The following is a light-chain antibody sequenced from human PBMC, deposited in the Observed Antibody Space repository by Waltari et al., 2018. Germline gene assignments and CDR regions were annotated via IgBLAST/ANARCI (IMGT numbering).Light chain of an antibody. V-gene: IGLV2-14*01. CDR2: DVY. Sequence: QSALTQPASVSGSPGQAIIISCTGTGSDVGGYDYVSWYQQYPGKAPRLIIYDVYNRPIGVSNRFSGSKSDNTASLTISALQAEDESVYYCSSYTSSGVVVGGGTKLTVL. CDR3: SSYTSSGVV. J-gene: IGLJ2*01. CDR1: GSDVGGYDY.